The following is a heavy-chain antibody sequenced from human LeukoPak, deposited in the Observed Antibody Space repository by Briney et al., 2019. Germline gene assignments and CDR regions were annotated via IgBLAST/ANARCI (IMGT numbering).Heavy chain of an antibody. CDR1: GFTFSSYW. D-gene: IGHD7-27*01. V-gene: IGHV3-74*01. J-gene: IGHJ4*02. CDR3: NVRWGPNSDY. CDR2: ISSDGSTT. Sequence: GGSLRLSCAASGFTFSSYWMHWVRQAPGKGLVWVSRISSDGSTTHYADSVKGRFTISRDNAKNTLFLHMNSLRAKDTAVYYCNVRWGPNSDYWGQGTLVTVSS.